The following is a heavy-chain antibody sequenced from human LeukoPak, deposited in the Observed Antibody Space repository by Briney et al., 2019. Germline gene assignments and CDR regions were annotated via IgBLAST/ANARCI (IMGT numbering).Heavy chain of an antibody. V-gene: IGHV3-23*01. CDR3: AKVDYWSPENYFDS. J-gene: IGHJ4*02. CDR2: ITDDEDT. CDR1: GFPFRSYA. D-gene: IGHD1-1*01. Sequence: PGGSLRLSCVASGFPFRSYAMTWVRQTPGKGLESVSVITDDEDTYYADSMKGRFTISRDNSRNTVFLQMNSLRVEDTAVYYCAKVDYWSPENYFDSWGQGTLVTVSS.